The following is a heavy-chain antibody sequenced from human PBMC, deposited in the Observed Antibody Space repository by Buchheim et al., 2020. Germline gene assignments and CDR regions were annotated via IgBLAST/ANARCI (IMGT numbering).Heavy chain of an antibody. CDR3: VFRNLQTRSEHGYNYFDF. CDR2: ISDSGGST. J-gene: IGHJ4*02. V-gene: IGHV3-23*01. CDR1: GFTFSSYA. Sequence: EVQLLESGGGLVQPGGSLRLSCAASGFTFSSYAMTWVRQPPEKGLEWVSSISDSGGSTYYADSVKGRFTISRDNSKNTLYLQMNSLRAEDTALYYCVFRNLQTRSEHGYNYFDFWGQGTL. D-gene: IGHD5-24*01.